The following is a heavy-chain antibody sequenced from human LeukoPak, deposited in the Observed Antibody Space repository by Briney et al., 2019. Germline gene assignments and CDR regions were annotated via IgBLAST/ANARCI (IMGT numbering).Heavy chain of an antibody. CDR1: GYTFTGYY. J-gene: IGHJ4*02. CDR2: INPNSGGT. V-gene: IGHV1-2*02. D-gene: IGHD1-26*01. Sequence: ASVKVSCKASGYTFTGYYMHWVRQAPGQGLEWTGWINPNSGGTNYAQKFQGRVTMTRDTSISTAYMELSRLRSDDTAVYYCAIVGATTEGPFDYWGQGTLVTVSS. CDR3: AIVGATTEGPFDY.